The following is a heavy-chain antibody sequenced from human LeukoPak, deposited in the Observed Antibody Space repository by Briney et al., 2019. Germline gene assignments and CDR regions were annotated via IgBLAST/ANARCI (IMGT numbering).Heavy chain of an antibody. CDR1: GFTFDVFA. J-gene: IGHJ4*02. D-gene: IGHD3-10*01. V-gene: IGHV3-9*01. CDR2: LSWNGDTI. CDR3: AKVGGLGSYYTSYFDS. Sequence: SLRLFCAASGFTFDVFAMFWVRPAPEEGLEWVSGLSWNGDTIAYADSVKCRFTISRDSARESVYLQMNSLTAEDTALYYCAKVGGLGSYYTSYFDSWGQGTLVTVSS.